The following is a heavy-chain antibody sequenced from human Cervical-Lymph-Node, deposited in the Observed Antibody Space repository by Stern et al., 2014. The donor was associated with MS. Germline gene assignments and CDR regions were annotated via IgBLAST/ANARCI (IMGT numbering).Heavy chain of an antibody. CDR3: ARHVQGFDY. Sequence: EVHLVESGAEVKKPGESLKISCKLSGYSFTIYYMAWVRLMPGKGLEWMGVIYPYDSDPTYSPSFQGQVTISADKSITTAYLQWSSLRASDTAMYYCARHVQGFDYWGQGTLVTVSS. J-gene: IGHJ4*02. CDR1: GYSFTIYY. V-gene: IGHV5-51*01. CDR2: IYPYDSDP.